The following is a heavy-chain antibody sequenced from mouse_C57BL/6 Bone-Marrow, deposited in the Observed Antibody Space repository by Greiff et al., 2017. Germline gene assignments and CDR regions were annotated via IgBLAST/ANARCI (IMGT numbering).Heavy chain of an antibody. CDR2: ISDGGSYT. Sequence: EVQLVESGGGLVKPGGSLKLSCAASGFTFSSYAMSWVRQTPEKRLEWVATISDGGSYTYYPDNVKGRFTISRDNAKNNLYLQMSHLKSEDTAMYYGARDYYYVYYAMDYWGQGTSVTVSS. V-gene: IGHV5-4*01. D-gene: IGHD2-4*01. CDR3: ARDYYYVYYAMDY. J-gene: IGHJ4*01. CDR1: GFTFSSYA.